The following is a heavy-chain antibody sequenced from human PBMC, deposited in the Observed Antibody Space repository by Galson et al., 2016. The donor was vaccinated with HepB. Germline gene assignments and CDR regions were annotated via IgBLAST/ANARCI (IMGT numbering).Heavy chain of an antibody. CDR2: VSGTGNDA. J-gene: IGHJ5*01. CDR1: GFTLNTYA. CDR3: ARLGYRSTWFDY. V-gene: IGHV3-23*01. Sequence: SLRLSCAASGFTLNTYAMSWVRQTPGKGLEWVATVSGTGNDASYADPVKGRFTISRDNSKNIVYLQLSSLRADDTAVYFCARLGYRSTWFDYWGQGAPVTVSS. D-gene: IGHD6-13*01.